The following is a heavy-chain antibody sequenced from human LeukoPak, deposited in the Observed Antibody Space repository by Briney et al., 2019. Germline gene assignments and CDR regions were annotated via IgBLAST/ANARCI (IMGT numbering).Heavy chain of an antibody. V-gene: IGHV4-34*01. J-gene: IGHJ4*02. CDR2: INHSGST. D-gene: IGHD5/OR15-5a*01. CDR3: ARANRVSLYYFDY. CDR1: GGSFSGYY. Sequence: SETLSLTCAVYGGSFSGYYWSWIRQPPGKGLEWIGEINHSGSTNYNPSLKSRVTISVDTSKNQFSLKLSSVTAADTAVYYCARANRVSLYYFDYWGQGTLVTVSS.